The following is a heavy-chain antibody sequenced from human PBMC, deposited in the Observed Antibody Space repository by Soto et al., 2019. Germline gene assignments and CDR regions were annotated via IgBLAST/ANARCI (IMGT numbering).Heavy chain of an antibody. CDR1: GFTFSTYA. V-gene: IGHV3-23*01. J-gene: IGHJ4*02. CDR2: ISSSGDST. Sequence: EVQLLESGGGLVQPGGSLRLSCAASGFTFSTYAMSWVHQAPGKGLEWVSAISSSGDSTYNADSVKGRFTISRDTFKNTLHLQMSSMRDEDTDVYYSASGTTPDLGYCFNGVCYNDYWVQGAMVAVST. CDR3: ASGTTPDLGYCFNGVCYNDY. D-gene: IGHD2-8*01.